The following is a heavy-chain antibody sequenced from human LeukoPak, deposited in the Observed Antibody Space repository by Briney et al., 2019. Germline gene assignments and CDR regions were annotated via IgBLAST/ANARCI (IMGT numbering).Heavy chain of an antibody. J-gene: IGHJ4*02. V-gene: IGHV1-46*01. D-gene: IGHD6-19*01. CDR2: INPSGGST. Sequence: GASVKVSCKASGYTFIVYYIHWVRQAPGQGLEWMGIINPSGGSTTYAQNFQGRVTMTRDTSTSAVYMELSSLRSEDTAVYYCARGGSLAVAPHLYYFDYWGQGTLVTVSS. CDR1: GYTFIVYY. CDR3: ARGGSLAVAPHLYYFDY.